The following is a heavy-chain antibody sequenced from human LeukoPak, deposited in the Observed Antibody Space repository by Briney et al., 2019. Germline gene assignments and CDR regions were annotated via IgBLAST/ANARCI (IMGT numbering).Heavy chain of an antibody. CDR3: ASYTQWLVLWYYFDY. CDR2: ISYDGSNK. J-gene: IGHJ4*02. Sequence: GGSLRLSCAASGFTFSSYAMHWVRQAPGKGLEWVAVISYDGSNKYYADSVKGRFTISRDNSKNTLYLQMNSLRAEDTAAYYCASYTQWLVLWYYFDYWGQGTLVTVSS. CDR1: GFTFSSYA. V-gene: IGHV3-30*04. D-gene: IGHD6-19*01.